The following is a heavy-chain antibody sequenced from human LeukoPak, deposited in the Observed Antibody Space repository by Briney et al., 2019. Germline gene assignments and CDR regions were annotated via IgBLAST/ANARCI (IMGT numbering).Heavy chain of an antibody. J-gene: IGHJ4*02. CDR2: IKTKTDGGTT. Sequence: PGGSLRLSCAASGFTFRNVWMNWVRQAPGKGLEWIGRIKTKTDGGTTEYAAPVKGRFTISRDDSKNTVYLQMNSLKTEDTALYYCVTRVKSTGDYWGQGTLVTVSS. D-gene: IGHD1-1*01. CDR1: GFTFRNVW. CDR3: VTRVKSTGDY. V-gene: IGHV3-15*01.